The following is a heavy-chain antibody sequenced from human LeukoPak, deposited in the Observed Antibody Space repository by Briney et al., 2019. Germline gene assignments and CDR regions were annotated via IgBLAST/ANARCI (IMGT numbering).Heavy chain of an antibody. CDR3: AKISYGDPTSFDY. V-gene: IGHV3-21*01. CDR2: ISGRSSYI. J-gene: IGHJ4*02. CDR1: GFTYNSYS. D-gene: IGHD4-17*01. Sequence: GGSLRLSCAASGFTYNSYSMNWVRQAPGKGLEWVAFISGRSSYIYYADSLKGRFTISRDNAKNSLYLQMTSPRVEDTAVYYCAKISYGDPTSFDYWGQGTLVAVSS.